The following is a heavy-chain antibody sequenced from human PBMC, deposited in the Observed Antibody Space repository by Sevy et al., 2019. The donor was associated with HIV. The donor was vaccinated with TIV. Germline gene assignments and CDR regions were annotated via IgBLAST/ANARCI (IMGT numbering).Heavy chain of an antibody. CDR3: ARSGSYCSGGNCHSSDSFQH. CDR1: EFAFSTYA. J-gene: IGHJ1*01. Sequence: GGSLRLSCAASEFAFSTYAMHWVRQAPGKGLEWVALISHDGNVQKYADSMKGRFTISRDNSKNTLYLQIDSLRTEDTALYYCARSGSYCSGGNCHSSDSFQHWGQGTLVTVSS. D-gene: IGHD2-15*01. V-gene: IGHV3-30-3*01. CDR2: ISHDGNVQ.